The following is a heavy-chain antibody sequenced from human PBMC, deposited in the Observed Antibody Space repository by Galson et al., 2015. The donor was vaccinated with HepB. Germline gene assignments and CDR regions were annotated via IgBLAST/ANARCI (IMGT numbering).Heavy chain of an antibody. D-gene: IGHD4-23*01. CDR1: GFTFSSYG. CDR2: IWYDGSNK. Sequence: LRLSCAASGFTFSSYGMHWVRQAPGKGLEWVAVIWYDGSNKYYADSVKGRFTISRDNSKNTLYLQMNSLRAEDTAVYYCAKDYGGNSRSFLDYWGQGTLVTVSS. J-gene: IGHJ4*02. V-gene: IGHV3-33*06. CDR3: AKDYGGNSRSFLDY.